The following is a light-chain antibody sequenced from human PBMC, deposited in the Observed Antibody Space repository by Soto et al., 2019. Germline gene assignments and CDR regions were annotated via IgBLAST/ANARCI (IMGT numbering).Light chain of an antibody. CDR1: QSFRGL. Sequence: EIVMTQSPATLSVSPGERATLSCRASQSFRGLLAWYQQKPGQAPRLLIYDAYNRATGITPRFSGSGSGTDFTLTISSLEPEDSAVYYCQQRHMWPITVGPGTRLEIK. V-gene: IGKV3-11*01. CDR2: DAY. CDR3: QQRHMWPIT. J-gene: IGKJ5*01.